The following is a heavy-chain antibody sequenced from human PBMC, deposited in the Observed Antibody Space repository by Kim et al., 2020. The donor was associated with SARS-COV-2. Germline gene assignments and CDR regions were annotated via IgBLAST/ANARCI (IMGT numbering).Heavy chain of an antibody. Sequence: GGSLRLSCAASGFTFSSYAMSWVRQAPGKGLEWVSAISGSGGSTYYADSVKGRFTISRDNSKNTLYLQMNSLRAEDTAVYYCARTPRNESYYDILTGYYRSAYYYYMDVWGKGTTVTVSS. CDR2: ISGSGGST. J-gene: IGHJ6*03. CDR3: ARTPRNESYYDILTGYYRSAYYYYMDV. D-gene: IGHD3-9*01. CDR1: GFTFSSYA. V-gene: IGHV3-23*01.